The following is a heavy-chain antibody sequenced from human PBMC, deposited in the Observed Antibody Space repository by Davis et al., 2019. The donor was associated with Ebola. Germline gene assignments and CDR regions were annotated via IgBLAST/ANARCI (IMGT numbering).Heavy chain of an antibody. CDR3: ARGIRDDSNPIMRYYYYIMDV. J-gene: IGHJ6*02. V-gene: IGHV1-3*01. D-gene: IGHD4-11*01. CDR1: GYTFSSYG. Sequence: ASVKVSCKASGYTFSSYGIHWVRQAPGQRPEWMAWINAGNGNTKYSQKFQDRLSISRDTSASTAFMELSSLRSEDTAIYYCARGIRDDSNPIMRYYYYIMDVWGQGTTVTVSS. CDR2: INAGNGNT.